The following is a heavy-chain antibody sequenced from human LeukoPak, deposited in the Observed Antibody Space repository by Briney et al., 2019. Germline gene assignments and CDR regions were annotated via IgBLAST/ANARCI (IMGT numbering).Heavy chain of an antibody. CDR1: GDSIRSYY. J-gene: IGHJ3*01. V-gene: IGHV4-59*12. D-gene: IGHD3-16*01. Sequence: PSETLSLTCTVSGDSIRSYYWSWIRQPPGKGLEWIGNIHYSGSTKYNPSLKSRVTISVDTSKNQFSLKVSYLTAADTAVYYCARLGALHDAFDVWGQGTLVTVSS. CDR3: ARLGALHDAFDV. CDR2: IHYSGST.